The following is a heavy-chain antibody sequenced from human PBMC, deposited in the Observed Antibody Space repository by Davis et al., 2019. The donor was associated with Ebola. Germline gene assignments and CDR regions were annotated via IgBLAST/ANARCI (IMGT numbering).Heavy chain of an antibody. CDR3: AATGVEYLDY. J-gene: IGHJ4*02. CDR1: GFTFSNYG. D-gene: IGHD7-27*01. V-gene: IGHV3-9*01. Sequence: SLKISCAVSGFTFSNYGMHWVRQAPGKGLEWVSGISWNSGSIGYADSVKGRFTISRDNAKNSLYLQMNSLRAEDTAVYYCAATGVEYLDYWGQGTLVTVSS. CDR2: ISWNSGSI.